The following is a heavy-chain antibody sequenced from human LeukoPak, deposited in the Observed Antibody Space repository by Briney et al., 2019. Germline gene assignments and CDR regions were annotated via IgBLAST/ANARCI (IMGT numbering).Heavy chain of an antibody. CDR1: GGSISSYY. CDR3: ARDRNENGMDV. CDR2: IYYSGST. D-gene: IGHD1-1*01. Sequence: PSETLSLTCTVSGGSISSYYWSWIRQPPGKGLEWIGYIYYSGSTNYNPSLKSRVTISVDTSKNQFSLKLSSVTAADTAVYYCARDRNENGMDVWGQGTTVTVSS. J-gene: IGHJ6*02. V-gene: IGHV4-59*12.